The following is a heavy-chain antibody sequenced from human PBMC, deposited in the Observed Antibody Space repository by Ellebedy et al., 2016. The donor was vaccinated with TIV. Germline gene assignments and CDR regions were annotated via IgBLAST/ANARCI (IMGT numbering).Heavy chain of an antibody. CDR3: ARHFYTCSGSCTVYNWFDT. Sequence: SETLSLXXIVSGDSISSSTYYWGWIRQPPGKGLEWIGSVFYRGGTYYNPSPKSRVTIFVDTSKNQFSLKLSSVTAADTAVYYCARHFYTCSGSCTVYNWFDTWGQGTLVTVSS. CDR2: VFYRGGT. CDR1: GDSISSSTYY. V-gene: IGHV4-39*01. J-gene: IGHJ5*02. D-gene: IGHD2-15*01.